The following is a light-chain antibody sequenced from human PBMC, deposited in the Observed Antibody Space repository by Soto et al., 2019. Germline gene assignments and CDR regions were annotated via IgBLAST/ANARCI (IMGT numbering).Light chain of an antibody. CDR1: QSVGTY. V-gene: IGKV3-15*01. CDR2: SAS. CDR3: QEYDDWPPWT. J-gene: IGKJ1*01. Sequence: EIVMTQSPATLSVSPGERATLSCRASQSVGTYLAWCQQKPGQAPRLLIYSASTRATGIPARFSGSGSGTEFTLTISSLQSEDFAIYYCQEYDDWPPWTFGQGTRVEVK.